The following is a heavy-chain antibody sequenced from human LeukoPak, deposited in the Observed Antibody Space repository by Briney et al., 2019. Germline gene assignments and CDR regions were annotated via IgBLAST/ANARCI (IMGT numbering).Heavy chain of an antibody. D-gene: IGHD3-22*01. J-gene: IGHJ4*02. CDR2: IYYSGGT. CDR1: GGSISSHY. Sequence: SQTLSLTCNVSGGSISSHYWSWIRQPPGKGLEWIGYIYYSGGTNYNPSLKSRVTISVDTSKNHFSLRLSSVTAADTAVYYCARQRKGYYDSSGYFDYWGQGTLVTVSS. CDR3: ARQRKGYYDSSGYFDY. V-gene: IGHV4-59*08.